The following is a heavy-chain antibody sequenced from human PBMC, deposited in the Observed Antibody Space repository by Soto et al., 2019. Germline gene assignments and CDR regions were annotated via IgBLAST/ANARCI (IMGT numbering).Heavy chain of an antibody. CDR3: AKGQSGYGPLDY. CDR1: GFTFSIYA. D-gene: IGHD5-12*01. Sequence: EVQLLESGGGLVQPGGSLRLSCAASGFTFSIYAMSWVRQAPGKGLEWVSAISGTSGSTHYADSVKGRFTISRDNSKNTLYLQMNSLRAEDTAIYYCAKGQSGYGPLDYWGQGTLVTVSS. CDR2: ISGTSGST. J-gene: IGHJ4*02. V-gene: IGHV3-23*01.